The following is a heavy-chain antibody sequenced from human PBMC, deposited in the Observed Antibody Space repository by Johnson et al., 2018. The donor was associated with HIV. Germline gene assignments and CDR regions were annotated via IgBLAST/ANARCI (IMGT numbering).Heavy chain of an antibody. CDR1: RFPFRNAW. CDR3: TTEGDAFDI. Sequence: VQPVESAGGLVKPGASPRLSSRASRFPFRNAWMNWVRHAPGKGLAWVGRLNTQLDGGTTAYAAPVKDRFTISRDDSKNTLYLQISSLRTEDAAVYYCTTEGDAFDIWGQGTMVTVSS. J-gene: IGHJ3*02. CDR2: LNTQLDGGTT. V-gene: IGHV3-15*01.